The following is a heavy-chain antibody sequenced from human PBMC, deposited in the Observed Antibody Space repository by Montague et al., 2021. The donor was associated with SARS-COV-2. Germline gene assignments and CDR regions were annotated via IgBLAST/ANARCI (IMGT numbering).Heavy chain of an antibody. J-gene: IGHJ6*02. CDR1: GFTFSSYD. D-gene: IGHD3-10*01. CDR3: AREYSAPRWFGEYNRYGMDV. CDR2: IWYDGSNQ. V-gene: IGHV3-33*08. Sequence: SLRLSCAASGFTFSSYDMHWVRQAPGKGLEWVAVIWYDGSNQYYGDSVKGRFTISRDNSKNTLYLQMNSLRAEDTAVYYCAREYSAPRWFGEYNRYGMDVWGQGTTVNVSS.